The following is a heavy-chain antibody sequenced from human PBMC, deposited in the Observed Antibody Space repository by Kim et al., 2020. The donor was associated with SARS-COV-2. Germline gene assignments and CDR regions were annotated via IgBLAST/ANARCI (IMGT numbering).Heavy chain of an antibody. D-gene: IGHD1-26*01. CDR2: INHSGST. CDR1: GGSFSGYY. CDR3: ATTVGY. Sequence: SETLSLTCAVYGGSFSGYYWNWIRQPPGKGLEWIGEINHSGSTNYNPSLKSRVTISLDTSKKQFSLKLSSVTAADTAVYYCATTVGYWGQGTLVTVSS. J-gene: IGHJ4*02. V-gene: IGHV4-34*01.